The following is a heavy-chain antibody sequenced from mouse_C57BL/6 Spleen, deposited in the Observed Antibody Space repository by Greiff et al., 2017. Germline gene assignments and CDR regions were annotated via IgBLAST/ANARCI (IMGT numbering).Heavy chain of an antibody. CDR1: GYSFTDYN. J-gene: IGHJ1*03. CDR3: ARGGAILVSWYFDV. CDR2: INPNYGTT. V-gene: IGHV1-39*01. D-gene: IGHD2-1*01. Sequence: VQLQQSGPELVKPGASVKISCKASGYSFTDYNMNWVKQSHGQSLEWIGVINPNYGTTSYNQKFKGKATLPVDQSSSTAYMQLNSLTSEDSAVYYCARGGAILVSWYFDVWGTGTTVTVSS.